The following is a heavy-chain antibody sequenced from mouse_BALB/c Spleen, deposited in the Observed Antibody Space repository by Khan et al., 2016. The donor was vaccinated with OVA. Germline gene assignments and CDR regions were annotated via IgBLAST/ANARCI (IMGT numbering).Heavy chain of an antibody. D-gene: IGHD2-1*01. CDR1: GFTFSSFV. V-gene: IGHV5-9-1*01. Sequence: EVELVASGGGLVEPGGSLKLSCAASGFTFSSFVMSWVRQTPEKRLVWVATISSAATYTYYPDSVKGRFTISRDNAKNTLYLQLNSLRSDDTAIYNCTNGNYDWFAYWGQGTLVTVST. J-gene: IGHJ3*01. CDR2: ISSAATYT. CDR3: TNGNYDWFAY.